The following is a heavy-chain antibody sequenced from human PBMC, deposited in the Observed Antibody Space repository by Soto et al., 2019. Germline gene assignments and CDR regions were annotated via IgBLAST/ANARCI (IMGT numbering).Heavy chain of an antibody. CDR2: ITPMFGTA. V-gene: IGHV1-69*12. CDR1: GGTFSRYA. CDR3: APRLGSAVAGPGRFDL. Sequence: QVQLVQSGAEVKKPGSSVKVSCKASGGTFSRYAISWVRQAPGQGLEWMGGITPMFGTANYAQKFQGRLTITAVESPSTVHMELRRLRSEDTAVYYCAPRLGSAVAGPGRFDLWGRGTLVIVSS. J-gene: IGHJ2*01. D-gene: IGHD6-19*01.